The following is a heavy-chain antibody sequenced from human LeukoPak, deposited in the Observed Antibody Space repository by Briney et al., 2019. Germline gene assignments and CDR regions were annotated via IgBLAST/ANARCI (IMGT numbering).Heavy chain of an antibody. CDR3: ARDRATMYYYDSSGYQH. CDR2: ISSSSSYI. V-gene: IGHV3-21*01. Sequence: GGSLRLSCAASGFTFSRYSMNWVRQAPGKGLEWVSSISSSSSYIYYADSVKGRFTISRDNAKNSLYLQMNSLRAEDTAVYYCARDRATMYYYDSSGYQHWGQGTLVTVSS. D-gene: IGHD3-22*01. CDR1: GFTFSRYS. J-gene: IGHJ1*01.